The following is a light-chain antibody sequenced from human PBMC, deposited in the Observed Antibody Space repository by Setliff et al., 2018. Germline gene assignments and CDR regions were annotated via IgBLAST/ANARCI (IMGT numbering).Light chain of an antibody. J-gene: IGLJ1*01. Sequence: QSVLTQPPSASGSPGQSVTISRTGTSSDIGGYKYVSWYQQHPGKAPKLMIYEVNKRPSGVPDRFSGSKSGNTASLTVSGLQAEDEADYYCSSNIGSNNFDVFGTGTKGTV. CDR2: EVN. CDR3: SSNIGSNNFDV. CDR1: SSDIGGYKY. V-gene: IGLV2-8*01.